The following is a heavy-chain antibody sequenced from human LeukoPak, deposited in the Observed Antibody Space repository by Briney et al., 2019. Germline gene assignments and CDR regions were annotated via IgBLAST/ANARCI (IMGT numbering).Heavy chain of an antibody. CDR3: ARYDRGLFFFDN. Sequence: PSETLSLTCTVSGASVRNEYWSWIRQPPGKELEWIGYIHYSGGSNYHPSLGSRVTISLDTSKNQFSLKLKSVTAADTGMYHCARYDRGLFFFDNWGQGTLVTVSS. D-gene: IGHD1-14*01. J-gene: IGHJ4*02. V-gene: IGHV4-59*08. CDR1: GASVRNEY. CDR2: IHYSGGS.